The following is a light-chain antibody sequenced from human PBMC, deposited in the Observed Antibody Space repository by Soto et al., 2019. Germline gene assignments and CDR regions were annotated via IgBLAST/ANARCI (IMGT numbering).Light chain of an antibody. J-gene: IGKJ1*01. CDR1: QGISSY. Sequence: AILMTQSPSSFSASTGDRVTITCRASQGISSYLAWYQQKPGKAPKLLIYAASSLQSGVPARFSGSGSGTEFTLTISSLQPEDFATYYCLQHNSYPRTFGQGTKVDIK. CDR2: AAS. V-gene: IGKV1-8*01. CDR3: LQHNSYPRT.